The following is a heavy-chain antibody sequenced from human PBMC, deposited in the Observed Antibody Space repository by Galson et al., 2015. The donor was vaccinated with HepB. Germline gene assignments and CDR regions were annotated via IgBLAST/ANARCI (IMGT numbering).Heavy chain of an antibody. CDR2: IIPIFGTA. D-gene: IGHD4-23*01. CDR3: ARDYGGNSGHYYYYMDV. V-gene: IGHV1-69*01. Sequence: CKASGGTFSSYAISWVRQAPGQGLEWMGGIIPIFGTANYAQKFQGRVTITADESTSTAYMELSSLRSEDTAVYYCARDYGGNSGHYYYYMDVWGKGTTVTVSS. J-gene: IGHJ6*03. CDR1: GGTFSSYA.